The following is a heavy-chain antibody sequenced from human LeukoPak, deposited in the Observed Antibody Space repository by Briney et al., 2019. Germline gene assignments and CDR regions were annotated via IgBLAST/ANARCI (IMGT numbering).Heavy chain of an antibody. CDR1: GGTFSSYA. CDR3: ARTNVVVTHYHYMGV. CDR2: IIPIFGTA. Sequence: ASVKVSCKASGGTFSSYAISWVRQAPGQGLEWMGGIIPIFGTANYARKFQGRVTITTDESTSTAYMELSSLRSEDTAVYYCARTNVVVTHYHYMGVWGKGTTVTVPS. D-gene: IGHD2-2*01. J-gene: IGHJ6*03. V-gene: IGHV1-69*05.